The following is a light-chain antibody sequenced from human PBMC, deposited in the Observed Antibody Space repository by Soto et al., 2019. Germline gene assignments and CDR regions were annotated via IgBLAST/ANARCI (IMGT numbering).Light chain of an antibody. Sequence: EIVLTQSPGTLSLSPGERATLSCRASQSVSNNYLAWYQQKPGQAPRLLIYGASNRATSIPDRFSGSESGRVFPLTICRLEPEDFAVYYCQQYGSSGTFGQGNKVEIK. J-gene: IGKJ1*01. CDR1: QSVSNNY. CDR2: GAS. V-gene: IGKV3-20*01. CDR3: QQYGSSGT.